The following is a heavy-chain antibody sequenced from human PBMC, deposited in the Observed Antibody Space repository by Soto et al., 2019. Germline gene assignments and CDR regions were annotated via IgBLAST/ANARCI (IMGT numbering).Heavy chain of an antibody. CDR1: GYSFTDYH. CDR2: INPKSGGT. CDR3: ARYDSTDCSNGVCSFIYKHAMDG. J-gene: IGHJ6*02. D-gene: IGHD2-8*01. V-gene: IGHV1-2*04. Sequence: QVQLVQSGAEVKKPGASVKVSCKASGYSFTDYHIHWVRQAPGQGLECLERINPKSGGTSTAQKFKVWVIMTTDTSMSTASMEVTRLTSGDTAINDWARYDSTDCSNGVCSFIYKHAMDGGSQGTTVTVSS.